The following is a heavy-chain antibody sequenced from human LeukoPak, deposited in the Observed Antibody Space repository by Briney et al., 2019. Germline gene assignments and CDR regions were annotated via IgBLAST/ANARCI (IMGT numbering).Heavy chain of an antibody. CDR3: ASPRGGSGTSAFDI. V-gene: IGHV3-66*01. CDR1: GFTFSSYA. Sequence: PGGSLRLSCAASGFTFSSYAMSWVRQAPGKGLEWVPVIYSGGSTYYADPVKGRFTISRDNSKNTLYLQMNSLRAEDTAVYYCASPRGGSGTSAFDIWGQGTMVTVSS. CDR2: IYSGGST. D-gene: IGHD3-10*01. J-gene: IGHJ3*02.